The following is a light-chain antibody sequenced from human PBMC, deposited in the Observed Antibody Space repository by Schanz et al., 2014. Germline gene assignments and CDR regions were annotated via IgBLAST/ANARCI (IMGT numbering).Light chain of an antibody. CDR3: QQYSKSPLT. J-gene: IGKJ4*01. CDR2: GAF. CDR1: QSISGYD. V-gene: IGKV3-20*01. Sequence: EIVLTQSSGTLSLSPGERATLSCKASQSISGYDLAWYQQKPGQAPRLLIYGAFDRATGIPDRFSGSGSGTVFTLTISRLEPEDFAVYYCQQYSKSPLTFGGGTKVEI.